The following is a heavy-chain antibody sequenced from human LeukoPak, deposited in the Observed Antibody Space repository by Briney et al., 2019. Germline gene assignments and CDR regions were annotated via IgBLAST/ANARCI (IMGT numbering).Heavy chain of an antibody. CDR2: INHSGST. V-gene: IGHV4-34*01. J-gene: IGHJ4*02. D-gene: IGHD3-10*01. CDR1: GGSFSGYY. Sequence: TSETLSLTCAVYGGSFSGYYWSWIRQPPGKGLEWIGEINHSGSTNYNPSLKSRVTISVDTSKNQFSLKLSSVTAADTAVYYCAREVRGAGRDFDYWGQGTLVTVSS. CDR3: AREVRGAGRDFDY.